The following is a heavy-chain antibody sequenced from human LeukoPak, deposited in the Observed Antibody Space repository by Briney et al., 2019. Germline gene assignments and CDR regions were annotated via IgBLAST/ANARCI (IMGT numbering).Heavy chain of an antibody. V-gene: IGHV3-21*01. CDR2: ISGSGSYI. J-gene: IGHJ3*02. D-gene: IGHD3-22*01. CDR3: ARERFRITMIVSDAFDI. CDR1: GFTFSSYS. Sequence: GGSLRLSCAASGFTFSSYSMNWVRQAPGKGLEWVSSISGSGSYIHYADSLKGRFTISRDNAKNSLYLQMNSLRAEDTAVYYCARERFRITMIVSDAFDIWGQGTMVTVSS.